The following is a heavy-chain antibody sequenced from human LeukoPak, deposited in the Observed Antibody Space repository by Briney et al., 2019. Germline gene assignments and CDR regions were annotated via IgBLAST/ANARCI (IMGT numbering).Heavy chain of an antibody. CDR2: ISDSGGSI. J-gene: IGHJ5*02. V-gene: IGHV3-23*01. CDR1: RFTFSSYA. D-gene: IGHD4-17*01. CDR3: VKNMESYGDSSTAS. Sequence: GGSLRLSCAASRFTFSSYAMSWVRQAPGKGPEWVSAISDSGGSIHYADSVKGRFTISRDNSKNTLHLQMKSLRAEDTAVYYCVKNMESYGDSSTASWGQGTLVTVSS.